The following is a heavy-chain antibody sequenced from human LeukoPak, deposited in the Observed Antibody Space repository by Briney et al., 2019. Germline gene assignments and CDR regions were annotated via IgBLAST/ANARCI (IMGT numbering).Heavy chain of an antibody. Sequence: GGSLRLSCTASGFTFGDYAMSWVRQAPGKGLEWVGFTRSKAYGGTTEYAATVKGRFTISRDDSKSIAYLQMNSLKAEDTAVYYCTRDIVVPAATPRYYGMGVWGQGTTVTVSS. CDR2: TRSKAYGGTT. CDR1: GFTFGDYA. J-gene: IGHJ6*02. V-gene: IGHV3-49*04. CDR3: TRDIVVPAATPRYYGMGV. D-gene: IGHD2-2*01.